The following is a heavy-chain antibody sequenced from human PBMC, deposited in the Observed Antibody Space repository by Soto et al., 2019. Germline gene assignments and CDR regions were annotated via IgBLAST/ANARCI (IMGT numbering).Heavy chain of an antibody. CDR2: INPATGAA. Sequence: QLHLVQSGAVVKKPGASVTVSCSASGYPVTAYYMHWVRQAPGRGLEWMGGINPATGAAKYTQTFQGRGTMTRDTSTSTVFMELSGLTSEDTAVCYCERGGGVGVAGSAAFDMWGQGTLVTVSS. J-gene: IGHJ3*02. CDR1: GYPVTAYY. V-gene: IGHV1-2*02. CDR3: ERGGGVGVAGSAAFDM. D-gene: IGHD3-3*01.